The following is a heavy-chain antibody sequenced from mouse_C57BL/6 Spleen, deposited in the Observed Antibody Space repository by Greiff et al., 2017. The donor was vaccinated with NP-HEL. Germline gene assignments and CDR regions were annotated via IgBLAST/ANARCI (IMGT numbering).Heavy chain of an antibody. Sequence: VQLKESGPVLVKPGASVKMSCKASGYTFTDYYMNWVKQSHGKSLEWIGVINPYNGGTSYNQKFKGKATLTVDKSSSTAYMELNSLTSEDSAVYYCARGSMTDYDGGYYFDYWGQGTTLTVSS. D-gene: IGHD2-4*01. V-gene: IGHV1-19*01. CDR2: INPYNGGT. CDR1: GYTFTDYY. CDR3: ARGSMTDYDGGYYFDY. J-gene: IGHJ2*01.